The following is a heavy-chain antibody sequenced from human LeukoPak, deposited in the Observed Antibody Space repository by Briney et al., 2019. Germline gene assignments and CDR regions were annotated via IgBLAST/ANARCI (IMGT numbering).Heavy chain of an antibody. J-gene: IGHJ4*02. Sequence: GGSLRLSCAASGFTFSSYAINWVRQAPGKGLEWVSAISGSGRSTYYADSVKGRFTISRDNSKNTVFLRMNSLRAEDTAVYYCAKDRMGSSDYWGQGTLVTVSS. CDR2: ISGSGRST. CDR3: AKDRMGSSDY. D-gene: IGHD2-8*01. V-gene: IGHV3-23*01. CDR1: GFTFSSYA.